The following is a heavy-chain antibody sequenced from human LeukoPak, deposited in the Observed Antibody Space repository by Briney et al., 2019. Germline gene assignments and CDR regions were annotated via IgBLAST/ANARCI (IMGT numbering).Heavy chain of an antibody. CDR3: ARRYYTNGVYYYDY. Sequence: SETLSLTCTVSGVSISPFYWSWVRQPPGKGLEWIGYIYYSGYTNYNPSLKSRVTISVDTSKNQFSLKLSSVTAADTAVYYCARRYYTNGVYYYDYWGQGTLVTVSS. J-gene: IGHJ4*02. V-gene: IGHV4-59*08. CDR2: IYYSGYT. CDR1: GVSISPFY. D-gene: IGHD2-8*01.